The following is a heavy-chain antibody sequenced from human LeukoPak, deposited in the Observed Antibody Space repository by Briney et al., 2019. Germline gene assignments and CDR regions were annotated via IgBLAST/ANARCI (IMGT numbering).Heavy chain of an antibody. J-gene: IGHJ4*02. Sequence: GRSLRLSCAASGFTFSSYAMSWVRQAPGKGLEWVSLITWDAGSTYYADSVKGRFTISRDNSKNSLYLQMNSLTSEDTAFYYCTKDFERGEKATMGFDYWGQGTLVTVSS. CDR1: GFTFSSYA. V-gene: IGHV3-43*02. CDR3: TKDFERGEKATMGFDY. D-gene: IGHD5-24*01. CDR2: ITWDAGST.